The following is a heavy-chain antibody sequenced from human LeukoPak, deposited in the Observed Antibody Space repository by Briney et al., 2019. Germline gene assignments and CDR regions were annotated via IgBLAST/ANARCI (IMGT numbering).Heavy chain of an antibody. CDR3: AKGSSSNIAARFNY. CDR2: ISGSDGST. D-gene: IGHD6-6*01. V-gene: IGHV3-23*01. CDR1: GFTFSNYA. Sequence: GGSLRLSCAASGFTFSNYAMSWVRQAPGKGLEWVSGISGSDGSTYYADSVKGRFAISRDNSKNTLFLQMNSLRAEDTAVYYCAKGSSSNIAARFNYWGQGTLVTVSS. J-gene: IGHJ4*02.